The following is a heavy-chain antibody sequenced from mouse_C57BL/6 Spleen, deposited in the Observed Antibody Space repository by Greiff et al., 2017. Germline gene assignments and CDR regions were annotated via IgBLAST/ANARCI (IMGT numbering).Heavy chain of an antibody. CDR3: ARYGDGYDYAMDY. CDR2: ISDGGSYT. J-gene: IGHJ4*01. V-gene: IGHV5-4*01. D-gene: IGHD2-2*01. Sequence: EVQVVESGGGLVKPGGSLKLSCAASGFTFCSYAMSWVRQTPEKRLEWVATISDGGSYTSYPDNVKGRFTISRDNAKNNLYLQMSHLKSEDTAMYYCARYGDGYDYAMDYWGQGTSVTVSS. CDR1: GFTFCSYA.